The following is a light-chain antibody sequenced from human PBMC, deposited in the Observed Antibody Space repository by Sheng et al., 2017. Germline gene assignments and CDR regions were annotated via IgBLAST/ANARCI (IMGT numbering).Light chain of an antibody. V-gene: IGKV1-5*03. CDR3: QQYNSYPRT. J-gene: IGKJ1*01. CDR2: KAF. Sequence: DIQMTQSPSTLSASVGDRVTITCRASQSITDWLAWYQQKPGKAPKLLIYKAFSLESGVPSRFSGSRSGTEFTLTISSLQPDDFATYYCQQYNSYPRTFGQGTKVEIK. CDR1: QSITDW.